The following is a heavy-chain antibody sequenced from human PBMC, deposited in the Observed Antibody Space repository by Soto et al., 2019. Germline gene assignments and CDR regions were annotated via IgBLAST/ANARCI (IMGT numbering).Heavy chain of an antibody. V-gene: IGHV5-51*01. J-gene: IGHJ5*02. CDR3: ARLPSYDVVVLGENCFDP. CDR2: IYPGDSDT. D-gene: IGHD2-2*01. Sequence: GEALKLSCKGCGYRFISYWIGWVRQMPGKGLEWMGIIYPGDSDTRYSPSFQGQVTISADKSISTAYLQWSSLKASDTAMYYCARLPSYDVVVLGENCFDPWGQGTLVTVSS. CDR1: GYRFISYW.